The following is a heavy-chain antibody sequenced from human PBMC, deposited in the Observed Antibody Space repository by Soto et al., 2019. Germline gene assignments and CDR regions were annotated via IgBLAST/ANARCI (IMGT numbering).Heavy chain of an antibody. D-gene: IGHD2-2*02. CDR3: ARGGYCSSASCHTDYYGMDV. Sequence: GSLRLSCAASGFTFSDHYMDWVRQAPGKGLEWVGRTRNKANSYTTEYAASVKGRFTISRDDSKNSLYLQMNSLKTEDTAVYYCARGGYCSSASCHTDYYGMDVWGQGTTVTVSS. CDR1: GFTFSDHY. J-gene: IGHJ6*02. CDR2: TRNKANSYTT. V-gene: IGHV3-72*01.